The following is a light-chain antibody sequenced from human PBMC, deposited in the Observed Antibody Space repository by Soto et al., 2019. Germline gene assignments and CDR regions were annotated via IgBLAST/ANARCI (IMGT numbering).Light chain of an antibody. V-gene: IGLV2-11*01. J-gene: IGLJ1*01. CDR3: YSYAGSYTLYL. CDR2: DVT. CDR1: SSDVGGYDY. Sequence: QSALTQPRSVSGSPGQSVTISCIGTSSDVGGYDYVSWYQQHPGKAPKLMIYDVTKRPSGVPDRFSGSKSGNTASLTISGLQAEDEADYYCYSYAGSYTLYLSGTGTKLTVL.